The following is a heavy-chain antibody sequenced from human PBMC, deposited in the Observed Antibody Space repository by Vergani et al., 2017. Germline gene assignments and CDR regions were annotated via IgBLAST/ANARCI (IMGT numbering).Heavy chain of an antibody. CDR2: IYYSGST. J-gene: IGHJ6*02. V-gene: IGHV4-59*01. CDR3: ARDHLRQQLPDYGMDV. D-gene: IGHD6-13*01. Sequence: QVQLQESGPGLVKPSQTLSLTCTVSGGSISSYYWSWIRQPPGKGLEWIGYIYYSGSTNYNPSLKSRVTISVDTSKNQFSLKLSSVTAADTAVYYCARDHLRQQLPDYGMDVWGQGTTVTVSS. CDR1: GGSISSYY.